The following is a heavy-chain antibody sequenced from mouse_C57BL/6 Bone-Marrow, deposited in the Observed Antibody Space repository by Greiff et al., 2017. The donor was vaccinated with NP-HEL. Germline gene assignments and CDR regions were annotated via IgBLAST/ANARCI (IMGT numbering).Heavy chain of an antibody. D-gene: IGHD3-2*02. Sequence: EVQLQQSGPELVKPGASVKISCKASGYTFTDYYMNWVKQSHGKSLEWIGDINPNNGGTSYNQKFKGKATLTVDKSSSTAYMELRSLTSEDSAVYYCASRETAQATLDYWGQGTTLTVSS. V-gene: IGHV1-26*01. CDR1: GYTFTDYY. CDR3: ASRETAQATLDY. CDR2: INPNNGGT. J-gene: IGHJ2*01.